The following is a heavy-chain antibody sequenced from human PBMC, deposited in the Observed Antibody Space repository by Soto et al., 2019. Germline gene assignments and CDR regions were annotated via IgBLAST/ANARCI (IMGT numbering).Heavy chain of an antibody. CDR2: ITYTGDTT. D-gene: IGHD4-17*01. CDR3: AKDWPGTSSVTSDY. J-gene: IGHJ4*02. V-gene: IGHV3-23*01. Sequence: DVYLLESGGTLVEPGGSLRLSCAASGFDFSSYAITWVRQAPGKGLEWVSGITYTGDTTYYADSVKGRFTISRDNYRNTLYLQMNSLRADDTAMYFCAKDWPGTSSVTSDYWGQGTLVTVSS. CDR1: GFDFSSYA.